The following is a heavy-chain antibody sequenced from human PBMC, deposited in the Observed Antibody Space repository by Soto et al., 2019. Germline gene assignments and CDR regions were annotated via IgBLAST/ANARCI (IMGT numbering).Heavy chain of an antibody. CDR1: GGSFSGYF. Sequence: SETLSLTCAVYGGSFSGYFCSWIRQPPGKGLEWIGEINHSGSTNSNPSLKSRVTMSVDTSKNQFSLKLSSVTAADTAVYYCARGISMIVEVQRDAPDKYYFDSWSQGTLVTVSS. CDR2: INHSGST. J-gene: IGHJ4*02. D-gene: IGHD3-22*01. V-gene: IGHV4-34*01. CDR3: ARGISMIVEVQRDAPDKYYFDS.